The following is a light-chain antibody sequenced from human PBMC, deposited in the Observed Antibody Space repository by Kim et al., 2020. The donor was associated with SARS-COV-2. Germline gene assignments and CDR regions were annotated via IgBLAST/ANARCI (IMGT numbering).Light chain of an antibody. CDR1: QSVSSY. Sequence: PGERATLSCRASQSVSSYLAWYQQKPGQAPRLLIYDASNRATGVPARFSGSGSGTDFTLTISSLEPEDFAVYYCQQRSNWPRLTFGGGTKVEIK. CDR2: DAS. CDR3: QQRSNWPRLT. V-gene: IGKV3-11*01. J-gene: IGKJ4*01.